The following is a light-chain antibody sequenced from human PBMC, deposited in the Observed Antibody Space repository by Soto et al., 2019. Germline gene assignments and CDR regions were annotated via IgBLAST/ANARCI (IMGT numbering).Light chain of an antibody. CDR3: QQRRGT. Sequence: EIVLTQSPATLSSSPGERATHSCRASQSVSSYLAWYQQKPGQAPRLLIYDASNRATGIPARFSGSGSGTDFTLTISSLEPEDFAVYYCQQRRGTFGQGTKVDIK. J-gene: IGKJ1*01. V-gene: IGKV3-11*01. CDR2: DAS. CDR1: QSVSSY.